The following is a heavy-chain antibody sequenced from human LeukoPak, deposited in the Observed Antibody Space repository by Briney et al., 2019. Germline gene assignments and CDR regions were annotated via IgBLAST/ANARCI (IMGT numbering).Heavy chain of an antibody. CDR2: INPSGGST. Sequence: GASVKVSCKASGYTLTSYYMHWVRQAPGQGLEWMGIINPSGGSTSYAQKSQGRVTMTRDTSTSTVYMELSSLRSDDTAVYYCARAELLRGPSDYWGQGTLVTVSS. D-gene: IGHD3-10*01. CDR3: ARAELLRGPSDY. J-gene: IGHJ4*02. CDR1: GYTLTSYY. V-gene: IGHV1-46*01.